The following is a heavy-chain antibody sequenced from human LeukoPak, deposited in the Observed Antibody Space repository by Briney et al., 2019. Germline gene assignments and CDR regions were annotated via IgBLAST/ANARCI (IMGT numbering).Heavy chain of an antibody. J-gene: IGHJ5*02. Sequence: GGSLRLSCAASGFIFTSYWMSWVRQAPGKGLEWVANINEDGSEKYYVDSVKGRFTISRDNVKNSLYLQMNSLRVEDTAVYYCARIYLKQASASWGQGTLVTVPS. V-gene: IGHV3-7*01. CDR1: GFIFTSYW. D-gene: IGHD3-10*01. CDR2: INEDGSEK. CDR3: ARIYLKQASAS.